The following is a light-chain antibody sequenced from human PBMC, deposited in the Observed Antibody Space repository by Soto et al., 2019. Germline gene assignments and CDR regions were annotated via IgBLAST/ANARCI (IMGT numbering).Light chain of an antibody. V-gene: IGLV1-40*01. CDR1: SSNIGAGYD. CDR2: GNS. Sequence: QSMLTQPPSVSGAPGQRVTISCTGSSSNIGAGYDVHWYQQLPGTAPKLLIFGNSNRPSGVPDRFSGSKSGTSASLAITGLQAEDEADYYCQSYDSSLSAYVFGTGTKLTVL. CDR3: QSYDSSLSAYV. J-gene: IGLJ1*01.